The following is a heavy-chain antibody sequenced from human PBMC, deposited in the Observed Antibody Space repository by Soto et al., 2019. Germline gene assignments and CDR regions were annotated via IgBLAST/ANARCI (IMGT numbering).Heavy chain of an antibody. CDR1: GFTFTSTA. CDR2: FRESGGTT. J-gene: IGHJ4*02. V-gene: IGHV3-23*01. D-gene: IGHD3-10*01. CDR3: LSRRYFDY. Sequence: PGRSLRLSCAASGFTFTSTAISWVRQAPGKGLEWVSTFRESGGTTHYADSVKGRFTVSRDTSKNMLYLQMDSLRAVYYCARVPLSRRYFDYWGQGTLVTVSS.